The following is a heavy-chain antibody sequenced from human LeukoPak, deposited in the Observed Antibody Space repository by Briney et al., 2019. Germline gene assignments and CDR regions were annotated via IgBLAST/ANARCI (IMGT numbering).Heavy chain of an antibody. Sequence: GGSLRLSCAASGFTFSSYSMNWVRQAPGKGLEWVSSISSSSSYIYYADSVKGRFTISRDSAKNSLYLQMNSLRAEDTAVYYCARAFGSGSYPFDYWGQGTLVTVSS. V-gene: IGHV3-21*01. J-gene: IGHJ4*02. CDR1: GFTFSSYS. CDR3: ARAFGSGSYPFDY. CDR2: ISSSSSYI. D-gene: IGHD3-10*01.